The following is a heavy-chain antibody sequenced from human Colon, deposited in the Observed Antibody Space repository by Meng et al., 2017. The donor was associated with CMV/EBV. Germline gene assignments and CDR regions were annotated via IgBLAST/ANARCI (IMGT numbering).Heavy chain of an antibody. V-gene: IGHV4-59*11. CDR1: GDSLSPHY. Sequence: SETLSLTCTVSGDSLSPHYWSWTRPSPGKGLEWIGFIHDSGSTIYNPSLQRRVTISVDTSKNQFSLQLNSVTAADTAIYYCARGIGGRAPLDVWGPGTTVTVSS. J-gene: IGHJ6*02. CDR3: ARGIGGRAPLDV. CDR2: IHDSGST.